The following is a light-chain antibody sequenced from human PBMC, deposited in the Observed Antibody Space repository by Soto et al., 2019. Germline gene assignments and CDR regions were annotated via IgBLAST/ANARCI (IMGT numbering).Light chain of an antibody. Sequence: QSVLTQPPSVSEAPRQRVTISCSGSSSNIGSNAVNWYQQLPGKAPTHLMYYDDQLPSGGSARFSGSRSGTSASLAISGLQSEDEADYYCAAWDAGLNAVVFGGGTKVTVL. CDR2: YDD. J-gene: IGLJ3*02. CDR3: AAWDAGLNAVV. CDR1: SSNIGSNA. V-gene: IGLV1-36*01.